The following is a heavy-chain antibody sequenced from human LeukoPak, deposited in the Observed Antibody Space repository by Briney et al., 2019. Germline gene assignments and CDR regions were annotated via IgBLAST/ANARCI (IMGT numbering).Heavy chain of an antibody. Sequence: GGSLRLSCAASGFTFSSYAMHWVRQAPGKGLEWVAVISYDGSNKYYADSVKGRFTISRDNSKNTLYLQMNSLRAEGTAVYYCARPSLVVPAAMSAPSRYWGQGTLVTVSS. CDR3: ARPSLVVPAAMSAPSRY. CDR1: GFTFSSYA. D-gene: IGHD2-2*01. J-gene: IGHJ4*02. CDR2: ISYDGSNK. V-gene: IGHV3-30*04.